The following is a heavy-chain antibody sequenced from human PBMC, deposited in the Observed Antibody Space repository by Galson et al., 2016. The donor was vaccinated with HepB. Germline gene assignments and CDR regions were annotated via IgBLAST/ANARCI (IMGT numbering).Heavy chain of an antibody. D-gene: IGHD6-19*01. V-gene: IGHV3-23*01. CDR3: AKAKDRGYDSGCLDN. CDR2: IRGSGGSP. CDR1: GFTFSTYA. J-gene: IGHJ4*02. Sequence: SLRLSCAASGFTFSTYAISWVRQTPGKGLEWVSDIRGSGGSPYYADSVLGRFTITRDNSKNTLYLQMNSLRAEDTALYYCAKAKDRGYDSGCLDNWGQGTLVIVSS.